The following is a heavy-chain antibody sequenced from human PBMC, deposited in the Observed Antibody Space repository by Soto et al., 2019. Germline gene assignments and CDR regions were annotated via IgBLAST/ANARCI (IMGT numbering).Heavy chain of an antibody. CDR3: ARDPAIVVIPPTTPSYGMDV. V-gene: IGHV3-30-3*01. CDR2: ISYDGSNK. D-gene: IGHD2-2*01. J-gene: IGHJ6*02. CDR1: GFTFRTYA. Sequence: GGSLRLSCAASGFTFRTYAMHWVRQAPGKGLEWVAVISYDGSNKFYADSVKGRFTISRDNSKNTLYLQMDSLRIEDAAVFYCARDPAIVVIPPTTPSYGMDVWGQGTTVTVSS.